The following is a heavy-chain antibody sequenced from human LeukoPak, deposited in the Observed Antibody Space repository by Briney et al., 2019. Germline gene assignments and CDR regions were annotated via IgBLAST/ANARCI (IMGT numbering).Heavy chain of an antibody. CDR2: IYYSGST. CDR3: ARGKTRYGDYVLWYY. D-gene: IGHD4-17*01. Sequence: SETLSLTCTVSGGSISSYYWSWIRQPPGKGLEWIGYIYYSGSTNYNPSLKSRVTISVDTSKNQFSLKLSSVTAADTAVYYCARGKTRYGDYVLWYYWGQGTLVTVSS. V-gene: IGHV4-59*01. J-gene: IGHJ4*02. CDR1: GGSISSYY.